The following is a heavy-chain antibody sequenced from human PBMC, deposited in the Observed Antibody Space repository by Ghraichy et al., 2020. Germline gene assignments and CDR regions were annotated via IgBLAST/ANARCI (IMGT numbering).Heavy chain of an antibody. J-gene: IGHJ4*02. Sequence: SETLSLTCAVSGGSISSSNWWSWVRQPPGKGLEWIGEIYHSGSTNYNPSLKSRVTISVDKSKNQFSLKLSSVTAADTAVYYCARRYSSSWYADYYFDYWGQGTLVTVSS. CDR1: GGSISSSNW. CDR3: ARRYSSSWYADYYFDY. V-gene: IGHV4-4*02. D-gene: IGHD6-13*01. CDR2: IYHSGST.